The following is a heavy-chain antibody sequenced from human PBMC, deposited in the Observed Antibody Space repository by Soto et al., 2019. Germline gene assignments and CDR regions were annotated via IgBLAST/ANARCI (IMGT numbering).Heavy chain of an antibody. D-gene: IGHD6-13*01. CDR3: AKGLYSSSWYGQYEYYYGMDV. Sequence: GGSLRLSCAASVFTFSSYGMHWVRQAPGKGLEWVAVISYDGSNKYYADSVKGRFTISRDNSKNTLYLQMNSLRAEDTAVYYCAKGLYSSSWYGQYEYYYGMDVWGQGTTVTVSS. V-gene: IGHV3-30*18. CDR1: VFTFSSYG. CDR2: ISYDGSNK. J-gene: IGHJ6*02.